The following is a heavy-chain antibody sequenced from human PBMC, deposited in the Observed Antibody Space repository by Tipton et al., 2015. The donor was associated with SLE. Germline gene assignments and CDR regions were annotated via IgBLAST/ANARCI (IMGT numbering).Heavy chain of an antibody. CDR2: IRYDGSNK. D-gene: IGHD3-22*01. V-gene: IGHV3-30*02. Sequence: SLRLSCAASGFTFSSYGMHWVRQAPGKGLEWVAFIRYDGSNKYYADSVKGRFTISRDNSKNTLYLQMNSLRAEDTAVYYCAKESHYYDSSGYYTDWGQGTLVTVSS. CDR3: AKESHYYDSSGYYTD. J-gene: IGHJ4*02. CDR1: GFTFSSYG.